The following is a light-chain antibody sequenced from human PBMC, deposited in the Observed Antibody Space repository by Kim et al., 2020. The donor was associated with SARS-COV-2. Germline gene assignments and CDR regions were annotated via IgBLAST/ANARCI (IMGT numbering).Light chain of an antibody. CDR1: GRHNLFG. CDR3: QTWGTGIRV. Sequence: WVKLPCTLGGRHNLFGMGWHRQQPEKGPRFLMNINSDGSHIKGDGMRDRFSGSSSGAESYLAISSLQSDDEADYYCQTWGTGIRVFGGGTQLTVL. CDR2: INSDGSH. J-gene: IGLJ3*02. V-gene: IGLV4-69*01.